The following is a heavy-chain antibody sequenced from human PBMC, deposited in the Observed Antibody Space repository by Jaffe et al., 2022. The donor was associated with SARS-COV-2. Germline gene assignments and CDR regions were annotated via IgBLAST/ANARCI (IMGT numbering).Heavy chain of an antibody. V-gene: IGHV4-39*01. CDR3: ARCKPQSETYFSPWFDP. CDR1: GGSVSGGSHY. Sequence: QLQLQESGPGLVKPSETLSLTCSVSGGSVSGGSHYWGWIRQPPGEGLEWIGCIHFSGSSYDNPSLRSRVTMSLDTSKNQFSLDLNSVSATDTAVYYCARCKPQSETYFSPWFDPWGQGTLVTVSS. CDR2: IHFSGSS. J-gene: IGHJ5*02. D-gene: IGHD1-26*01.